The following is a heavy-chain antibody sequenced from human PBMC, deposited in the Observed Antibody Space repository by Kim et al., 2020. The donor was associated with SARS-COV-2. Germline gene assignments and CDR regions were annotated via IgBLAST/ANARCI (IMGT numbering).Heavy chain of an antibody. V-gene: IGHV4-61*01. J-gene: IGHJ4*01. CDR1: GGSLSRERYY. Sequence: SETLSLTCTLSGGSLSRERYYCNWIRQPPGNGLEWIGYVHDSGSAIYNPSLRSRVTISADTSKNEFSLRLYSVTAADTAFYFCAISVSRYGVPVFDFLG. CDR3: AISVSRYGVPVFDF. CDR2: VHDSGSA. D-gene: IGHD3-10*01.